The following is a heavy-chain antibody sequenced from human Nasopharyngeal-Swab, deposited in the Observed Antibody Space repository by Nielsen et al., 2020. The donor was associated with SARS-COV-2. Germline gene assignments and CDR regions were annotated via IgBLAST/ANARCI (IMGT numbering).Heavy chain of an antibody. V-gene: IGHV3-73*01. J-gene: IGHJ4*02. CDR3: TTALSGSPD. CDR2: IGSKTYNYAT. CDR1: GFSFSDSA. D-gene: IGHD1-26*01. Sequence: GESLKISCAASGFSFSDSAMHWVRQASGTGLEWVGRIGSKTYNYATTYAASVKGRFTIFRDDSKNTLYLQMNSLKTEDTAVYYCTTALSGSPDWGQGTLVTVSS.